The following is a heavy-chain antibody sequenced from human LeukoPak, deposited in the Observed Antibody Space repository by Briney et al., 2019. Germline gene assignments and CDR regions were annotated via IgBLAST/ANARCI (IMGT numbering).Heavy chain of an antibody. CDR3: ARGSGETGGYYYVY. D-gene: IGHD3-22*01. V-gene: IGHV1-69*13. CDR1: GGSFSRYA. Sequence: ASVKVSCKASGGSFSRYAISWVRQAPGQGLEWMRGIIPIFGTANYAQKFQGRVTITADESTRTAYMELRTLRSEDTAIYYCARGSGETGGYYYVYWGRGTPVTVSS. J-gene: IGHJ4*02. CDR2: IIPIFGTA.